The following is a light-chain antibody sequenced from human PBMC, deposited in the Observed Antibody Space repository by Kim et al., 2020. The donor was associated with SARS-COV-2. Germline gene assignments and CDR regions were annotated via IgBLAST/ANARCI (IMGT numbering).Light chain of an antibody. V-gene: IGLV3-21*04. Sequence: APGKTASIACGGDNIGTKSVHWYQQKPGRAPLLVIYYDNYRPSGISEGFSGSSTRNTATLTITRVEAGDEADYFCQVWDTSRDHPVFGGGTKVTVL. CDR1: NIGTKS. CDR3: QVWDTSRDHPV. J-gene: IGLJ3*02. CDR2: YDN.